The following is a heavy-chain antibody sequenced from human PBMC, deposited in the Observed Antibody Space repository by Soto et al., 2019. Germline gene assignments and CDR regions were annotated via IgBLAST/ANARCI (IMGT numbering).Heavy chain of an antibody. CDR2: IYYSGST. V-gene: IGHV4-39*01. J-gene: IGHJ6*02. Sequence: SETLSLTCTVSGGSISSSSYYWGWIRQPPGKGLEWIGSIYYSGSTHYNPSLKSRVTISVDTSKNQFSLKLSPVTAADTAVYYCARAVGYDFWSGYYAPTYYYYGMDVWGQGTTVTVSS. D-gene: IGHD3-3*01. CDR3: ARAVGYDFWSGYYAPTYYYYGMDV. CDR1: GGSISSSSYY.